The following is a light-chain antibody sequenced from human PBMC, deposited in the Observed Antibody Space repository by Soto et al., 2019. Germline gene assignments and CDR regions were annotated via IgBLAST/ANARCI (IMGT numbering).Light chain of an antibody. Sequence: DIQLTQSPSTLSASIGDTVTITCRASQGISGRLAWYQHKPGKAPKLLIYGASNRATGIPDRFSGSESGTDFTLTISRLEPEDSAVYYCQQFAYTTIFTFGPGTKVDIK. CDR1: QGISGR. J-gene: IGKJ3*01. CDR3: QQFAYTTIFT. CDR2: GAS. V-gene: IGKV1-5*01.